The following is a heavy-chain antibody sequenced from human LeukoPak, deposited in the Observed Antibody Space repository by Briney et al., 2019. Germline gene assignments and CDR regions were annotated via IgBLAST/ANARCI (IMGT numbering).Heavy chain of an antibody. D-gene: IGHD2-2*01. J-gene: IGHJ4*02. V-gene: IGHV5-51*01. CDR1: GFSFNMYW. Sequence: RGESLQISCKGSGFSFNMYWIGWVRQLPEKGLEWMGIIYPGDSDTRYSPSFQGQVTISVDKSISTAYLQWSSLKASDTAMYYCARRQGCSNTACPPDYWGQGTLVTVSS. CDR3: ARRQGCSNTACPPDY. CDR2: IYPGDSDT.